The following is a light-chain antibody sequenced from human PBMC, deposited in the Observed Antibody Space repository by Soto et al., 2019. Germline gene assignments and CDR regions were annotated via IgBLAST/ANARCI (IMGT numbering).Light chain of an antibody. CDR1: QSIGSY. CDR3: QQYNNWPQT. J-gene: IGKJ1*01. Sequence: EIVLTQSPATLSLSPGERATLSCRASQSIGSYLAWYQQKPGQAPRLLIYDASNRATDIPARFSGSGSGTEFTLTISSLQSEDFAEYHCQQYNNWPQTFGQGTKVDIK. V-gene: IGKV3-11*01. CDR2: DAS.